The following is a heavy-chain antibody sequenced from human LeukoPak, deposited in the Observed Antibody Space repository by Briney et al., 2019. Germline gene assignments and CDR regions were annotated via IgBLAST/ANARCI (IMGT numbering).Heavy chain of an antibody. J-gene: IGHJ3*02. D-gene: IGHD5-24*01. CDR3: ARVGDGLNDAFDI. CDR2: INPNNGGT. CDR1: GYTFTGYF. V-gene: IGHV1-2*06. Sequence: WASVRVSCKASGYTFTGYFMNWVRQAPGQGLEWMGRINPNNGGTNYAQNFQVRVTMTRDTSIRTAYMELSSLRSEDTAVYYCARVGDGLNDAFDIWGKGTMVTVSS.